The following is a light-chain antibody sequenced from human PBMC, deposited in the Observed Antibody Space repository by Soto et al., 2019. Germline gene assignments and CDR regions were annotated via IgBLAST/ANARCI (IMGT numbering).Light chain of an antibody. CDR2: EGS. J-gene: IGLJ1*01. CDR3: CSFAGSGTQYV. CDR1: RSNIGSYNL. V-gene: IGLV2-23*01. Sequence: QSALTQPASVSGSLGQSITISCIGTRSNIGSYNLVSWYQHQPGKAPKIMIFEGSKRPSGVSNRFSGSRSGNTASLTISGLQAEDEADYYCCSFAGSGTQYVFGTGTKVTVL.